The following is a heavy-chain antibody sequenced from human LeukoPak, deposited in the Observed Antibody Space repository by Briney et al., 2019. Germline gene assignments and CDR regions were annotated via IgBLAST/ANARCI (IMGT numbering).Heavy chain of an antibody. J-gene: IGHJ4*02. V-gene: IGHV3-23*01. D-gene: IGHD3-10*01. CDR1: GFTFSSYS. Sequence: PGGSPRLSCAASGFTFSSYSMSWARQAPGKGLEWVSVISSSGGTTYYADSVKGLFTISRDNSKNTLYLQMNILRAEDTAIYYCARAAMVRGVDYFDYWGQGTLVTVSS. CDR3: ARAAMVRGVDYFDY. CDR2: ISSSGGTT.